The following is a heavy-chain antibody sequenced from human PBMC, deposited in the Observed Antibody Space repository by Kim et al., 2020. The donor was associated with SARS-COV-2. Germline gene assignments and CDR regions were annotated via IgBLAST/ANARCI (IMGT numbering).Heavy chain of an antibody. D-gene: IGHD3-9*01. CDR1: GFTVSSNY. CDR3: AREARYYDILTGPYAYFDY. CDR2: IYSGGST. Sequence: GGSLRLSCAASGFTVSSNYMSWVRQAPGKGLEWVSVIYSGGSTYYADYVKGRFTICRDNSKNTPYLQMNSLRAEDTAVYYCAREARYYDILTGPYAYFDYWGQGTLVTVSS. J-gene: IGHJ4*02. V-gene: IGHV3-53*01.